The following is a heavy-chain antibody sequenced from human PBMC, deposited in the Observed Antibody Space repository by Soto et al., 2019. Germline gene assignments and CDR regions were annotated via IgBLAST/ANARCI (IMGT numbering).Heavy chain of an antibody. J-gene: IGHJ3*01. CDR3: ARDVYSGSGDAFDL. CDR2: ISTYTGKT. CDR1: GYTFHIYG. V-gene: IGHV1-18*01. Sequence: QVQLVQSGAEVKKPGASVKVSCKTSGYTFHIYGITWVRQAPGRGLEWMGWISTYTGKTDYAQSLQGRVTMTTDTSTGTAYLEVRSLRSDDTAAYFCARDVYSGSGDAFDLWGQGTMVTVSS. D-gene: IGHD6-6*01.